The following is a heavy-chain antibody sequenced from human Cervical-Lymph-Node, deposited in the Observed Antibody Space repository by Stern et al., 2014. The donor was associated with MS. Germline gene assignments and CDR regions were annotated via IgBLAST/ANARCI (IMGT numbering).Heavy chain of an antibody. J-gene: IGHJ6*02. V-gene: IGHV1-69*01. CDR2: ISPIRGTA. Sequence: QVQLVQSGAGVKKPGGSVKVSCKASGGTFSSYAISWVRQAPGQGLEWMGGISPIRGTANYAEKFQGRVTITADESTRTVYLEMSSLRSEETAVYYCARWELKEGFFRGMDVWGQGTTVTVSS. CDR1: GGTFSSYA. CDR3: ARWELKEGFFRGMDV. D-gene: IGHD1-26*01.